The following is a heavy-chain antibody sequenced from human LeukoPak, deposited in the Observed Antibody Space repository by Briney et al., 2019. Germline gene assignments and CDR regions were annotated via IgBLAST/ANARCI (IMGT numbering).Heavy chain of an antibody. CDR3: ARAEIAAAGTVGDLDY. D-gene: IGHD6-13*01. V-gene: IGHV1-2*02. CDR2: INPNSGGT. J-gene: IGHJ4*02. Sequence: ASVKVSCKASGYTFTGYYMHWVRQAPGQGLEWMGWINPNSGGTNYAQKFQGRVTMTRDTSISTAYMELSRLRSDDTAVYYCARAEIAAAGTVGDLDYWGQGTLVTVSS. CDR1: GYTFTGYY.